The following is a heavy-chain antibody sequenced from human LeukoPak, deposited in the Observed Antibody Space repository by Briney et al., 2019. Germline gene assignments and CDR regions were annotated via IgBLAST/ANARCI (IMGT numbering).Heavy chain of an antibody. V-gene: IGHV3-7*01. D-gene: IGHD3-10*01. CDR2: IKQDGSEK. CDR1: GFTFSSYW. Sequence: GGSLRLSCAASGFTFSSYWMSWVRQAPGKGMEWVVNIKQDGSEKYYVDSAKGRFTISRDNAKNSLYLQMNSLRAEDTAVYYCARYGLLWFGEFSKHFDYWGQGTLVTVSS. CDR3: ARYGLLWFGEFSKHFDY. J-gene: IGHJ4*02.